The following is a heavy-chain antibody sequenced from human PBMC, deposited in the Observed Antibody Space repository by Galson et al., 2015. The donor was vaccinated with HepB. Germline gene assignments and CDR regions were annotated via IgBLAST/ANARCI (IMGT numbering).Heavy chain of an antibody. J-gene: IGHJ4*02. Sequence: SLRLSCAASGFTFHEYSMQWVRQTPGKLLEWVSLINRDGDVASYADSVQGRFTMSRDNSKNSLYLQMDSLRTEDTAIYFCAKELRVGTWTSLDYWGQGTQVTVSS. CDR2: INRDGDVA. CDR1: GFTFHEYS. V-gene: IGHV3-43*01. D-gene: IGHD3/OR15-3a*01. CDR3: AKELRVGTWTSLDY.